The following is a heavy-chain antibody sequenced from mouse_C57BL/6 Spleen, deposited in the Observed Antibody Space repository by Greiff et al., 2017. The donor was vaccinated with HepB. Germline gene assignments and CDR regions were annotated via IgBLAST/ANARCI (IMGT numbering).Heavy chain of an antibody. CDR1: GFTFSSYA. J-gene: IGHJ2*01. D-gene: IGHD1-1*01. V-gene: IGHV5-9-1*02. Sequence: EVKVVESGEGLVKPGGSLKLSCAASGFTFSSYAMSWVRQTPEKRLEWVAYISSGGDYIYYADTVKGRFTISRDNARNTLYLQMSSLKSEDTAMYYCTRVTTVVDFDYWGQGTTLTVSS. CDR3: TRVTTVVDFDY. CDR2: ISSGGDYI.